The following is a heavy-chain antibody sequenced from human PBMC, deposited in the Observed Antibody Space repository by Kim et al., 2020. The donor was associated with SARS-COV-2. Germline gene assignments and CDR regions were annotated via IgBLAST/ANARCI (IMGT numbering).Heavy chain of an antibody. CDR3: TTGGTRVFYYYYYGMDG. V-gene: IGHV3-15*01. CDR2: IKSKTDGGTT. CDR1: GFTFSNAW. J-gene: IGHJ6*02. Sequence: GGSLRLSCAASGFTFSNAWMSWVRQAPGKGLEWVGRIKSKTDGGTTDYAAPVKGRFTISRDDSKNTLYLQMNSLKTEDTAVYYCTTGGTRVFYYYYYGMDGWGQGTTVTVSS. D-gene: IGHD3-16*01.